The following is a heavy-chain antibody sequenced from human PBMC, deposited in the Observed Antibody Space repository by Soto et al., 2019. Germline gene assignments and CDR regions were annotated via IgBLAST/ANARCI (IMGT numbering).Heavy chain of an antibody. CDR1: GFTFSSYG. V-gene: IGHV3-30*03. CDR2: ISYDGSNK. D-gene: IGHD5-18*01. Sequence: GGSLRLSCAASGFTFSSYGMHWVRQTPGKGLEWVAVISYDGSNKYCADSVKGRFTISRDNSKNTLYLQMNSLRAEDTAGYYCATRQGYSYGPPFDYWGQGTLVTVSS. J-gene: IGHJ4*02. CDR3: ATRQGYSYGPPFDY.